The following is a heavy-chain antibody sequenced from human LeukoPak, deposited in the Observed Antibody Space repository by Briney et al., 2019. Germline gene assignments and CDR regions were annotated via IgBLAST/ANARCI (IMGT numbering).Heavy chain of an antibody. CDR3: ARGAPYDYVWGSPIFDY. J-gene: IGHJ4*02. CDR1: GFTFSSYW. V-gene: IGHV3-7*03. CDR2: IKQDGSEK. D-gene: IGHD3-16*01. Sequence: GGSLRLSCAASGFTFSSYWMSWVRQAPGKGLEWVANIKQDGSEKYYVDSVKGRFTIFRDNAKNSLYLQMNSLRAEDTAVYYCARGAPYDYVWGSPIFDYWGQGTLVTVSS.